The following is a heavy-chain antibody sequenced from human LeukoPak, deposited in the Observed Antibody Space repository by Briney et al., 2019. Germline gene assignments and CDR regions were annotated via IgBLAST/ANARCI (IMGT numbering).Heavy chain of an antibody. Sequence: SETLSLTCAVYGGSFSGYYWSWLRQPPGKGLEWIGEINHSGSTNYNPSLKSRVTISVDTSKNQFSLKLSSVTAADTAVYYCARQPGYYYGSGRIDYWGQGTLVTVSS. D-gene: IGHD3-10*01. V-gene: IGHV4-34*01. CDR3: ARQPGYYYGSGRIDY. CDR1: GGSFSGYY. CDR2: INHSGST. J-gene: IGHJ4*02.